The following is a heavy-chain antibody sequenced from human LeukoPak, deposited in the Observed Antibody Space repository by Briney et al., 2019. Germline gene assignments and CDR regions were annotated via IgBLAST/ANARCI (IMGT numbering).Heavy chain of an antibody. CDR2: IKSRGDGETR. J-gene: IGHJ3*02. D-gene: IGHD3-3*01. Sequence: PGGSLRLSCAASGFTFSIAWMSWVRQAPGKGLEWVGRIKSRGDGETRDYAAPVKDRFIISRDDSKNTLYLQMDSLRSEDTAIYYGAAVAEWLSNAFNTWGQGTLATVSA. CDR3: AAVAEWLSNAFNT. CDR1: GFTFSIAW. V-gene: IGHV3-15*01.